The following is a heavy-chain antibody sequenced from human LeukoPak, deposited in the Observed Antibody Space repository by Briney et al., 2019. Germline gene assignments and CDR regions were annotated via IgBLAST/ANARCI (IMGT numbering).Heavy chain of an antibody. D-gene: IGHD6-19*01. CDR3: ARQAALAGPGIDY. CDR1: GNNIANYW. J-gene: IGHJ4*02. Sequence: GGASQMTCKVSGNNIANYWIGSVRQMTGKGLEWMGIISPADSDTRYSPSFQGQVTISADKSINTAYLQWSSLRASDTAIYYCARQAALAGPGIDYWGQGTLVTVSS. CDR2: ISPADSDT. V-gene: IGHV5-51*01.